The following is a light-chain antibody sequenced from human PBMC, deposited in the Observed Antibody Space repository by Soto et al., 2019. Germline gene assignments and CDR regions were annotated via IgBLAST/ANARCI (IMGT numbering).Light chain of an antibody. Sequence: IVLTQSPAALSVSPGERATLSCRASQSVSTNLAWYQQKPGQPPRLLICGASTRATGVPARFSGSGSGTEFTLTISSMQSEDVAVYYCQQDNAWPSRTFGQGTKVEIK. CDR2: GAS. CDR1: QSVSTN. CDR3: QQDNAWPSRT. V-gene: IGKV3-15*01. J-gene: IGKJ2*02.